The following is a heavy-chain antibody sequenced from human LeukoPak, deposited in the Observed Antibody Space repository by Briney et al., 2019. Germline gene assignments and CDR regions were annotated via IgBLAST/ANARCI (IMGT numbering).Heavy chain of an antibody. Sequence: QTGGSLRLSCAASGFSLTTYAMGWVRQAPGKGLEWVSVINDRGDSTYYADSVKGRFTISRDSSKNTLYLQMNSLKSEDTAVYYCTTELDVRPNHYWGQGTLVTVSS. CDR1: GFSLTTYA. D-gene: IGHD1-14*01. J-gene: IGHJ4*02. CDR2: INDRGDST. V-gene: IGHV3-23*01. CDR3: TTELDVRPNHY.